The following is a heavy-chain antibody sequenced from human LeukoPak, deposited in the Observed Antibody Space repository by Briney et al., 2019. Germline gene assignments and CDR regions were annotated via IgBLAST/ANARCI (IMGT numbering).Heavy chain of an antibody. CDR1: GGSISSGSDY. CDR3: ARAGGSVGWYGTIDS. J-gene: IGHJ4*02. Sequence: SETLSLTCTVSGGSISSGSDYWSWLRQPAGKGLEWIGHIYTSGSTSYNPSLQSRVTISVDTSKHQFSLKVTSVTAADTAVYYCARAGGSVGWYGTIDSWGQGTLVTVS. CDR2: IYTSGST. V-gene: IGHV4-61*09. D-gene: IGHD6-19*01.